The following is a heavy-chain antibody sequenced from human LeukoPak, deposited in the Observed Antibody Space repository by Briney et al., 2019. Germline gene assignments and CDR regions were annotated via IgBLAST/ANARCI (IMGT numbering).Heavy chain of an antibody. V-gene: IGHV1-18*01. J-gene: IGHJ4*02. CDR3: ARGDFWSGYYTGDY. CDR1: GYTFTSYG. CDR2: ISAYNGNT. D-gene: IGHD3-3*01. Sequence: ASVKVSCKASGYTFTSYGFIWVRQAPGQGLEWMGWISAYNGNTNYAQKLPGRVTMTTDTSTSTAYMELRSLRSDDTAVYYCARGDFWSGYYTGDYWGQGTLVTVSS.